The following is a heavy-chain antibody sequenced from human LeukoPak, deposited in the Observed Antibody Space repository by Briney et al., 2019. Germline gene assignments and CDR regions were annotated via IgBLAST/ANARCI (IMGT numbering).Heavy chain of an antibody. V-gene: IGHV4-61*02. CDR1: GGSISSGGYY. Sequence: SETLSLTCTVSGGSISSGGYYWSWIRQPAGKGLEWIGRIHTSGSTNYNPSLKSRVTISVDTSKKQFALELSSVTAADTAVYYCARDARLERSFDYWGQGTLVTVSS. CDR2: IHTSGST. J-gene: IGHJ4*02. D-gene: IGHD1-1*01. CDR3: ARDARLERSFDY.